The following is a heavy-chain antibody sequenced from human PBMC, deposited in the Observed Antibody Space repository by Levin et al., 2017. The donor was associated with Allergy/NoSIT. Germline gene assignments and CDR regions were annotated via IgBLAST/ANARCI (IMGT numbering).Heavy chain of an antibody. D-gene: IGHD6-13*01. J-gene: IGHJ5*02. CDR2: IKSKTDGGTT. CDR3: TTDIPPAYSSSWSNWFDP. V-gene: IGHV3-15*01. Sequence: PGGSLRLSCAASGFTFSNAWMSWVRQAPGKGLEWVGRIKSKTDGGTTDYAAPVKGRFTISRDDSKNTLYLQMNSLKTEDTAVYYCTTDIPPAYSSSWSNWFDPWGQGTLVTVSS. CDR1: GFTFSNAW.